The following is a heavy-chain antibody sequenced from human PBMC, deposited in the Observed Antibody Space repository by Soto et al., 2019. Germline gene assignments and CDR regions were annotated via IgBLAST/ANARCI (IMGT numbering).Heavy chain of an antibody. V-gene: IGHV1-3*01. Sequence: ASVKVSCKASGYTFTSYAMHWVRQAPGQRLEWMGWINAGNGNTKYSQKFQGRVTITRDTSASTAYMELSSLRSEDTAVYYCARDGASTYCGGDCYGHWGQGTLVTVS. D-gene: IGHD2-21*02. CDR1: GYTFTSYA. CDR3: ARDGASTYCGGDCYGH. J-gene: IGHJ4*02. CDR2: INAGNGNT.